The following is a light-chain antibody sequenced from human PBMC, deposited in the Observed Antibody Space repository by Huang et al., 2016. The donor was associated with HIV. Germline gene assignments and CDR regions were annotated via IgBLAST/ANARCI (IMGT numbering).Light chain of an antibody. J-gene: IGKJ4*01. CDR3: MQTLQTHLT. Sequence: EIVMTQSPLSLSVTPGEPASISCRSSQSLLHSNGYNYLDWYVQKPGQSPQVLIYSVSKRASGVPDRFSGSGSATDFTLKISRVEAEDVGVYYCMQTLQTHLTFGGGTKVEIK. V-gene: IGKV2-28*01. CDR2: SVS. CDR1: QSLLHSNGYNY.